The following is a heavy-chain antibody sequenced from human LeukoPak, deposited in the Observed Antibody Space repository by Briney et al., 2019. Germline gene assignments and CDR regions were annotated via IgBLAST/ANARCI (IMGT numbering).Heavy chain of an antibody. D-gene: IGHD3-22*01. J-gene: IGHJ6*02. CDR1: GFTFSSYG. Sequence: SGGSLRLSCVASGFTFSSYGMHWVRQAPGKGLEWAAAISHDVSEKYYADPVKGRFTISRDNSKNTLYLQMNSLRAEDTAVYYCARDRYYYDSSGYYPFYYYGMDVWGQGTTVTVSS. CDR2: ISHDVSEK. V-gene: IGHV3-30*03. CDR3: ARDRYYYDSSGYYPFYYYGMDV.